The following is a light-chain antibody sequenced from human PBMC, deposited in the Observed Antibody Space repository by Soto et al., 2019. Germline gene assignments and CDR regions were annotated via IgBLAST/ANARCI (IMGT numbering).Light chain of an antibody. CDR3: QQYNSYSPET. Sequence: DIQMTQSPSTLSASVGDRVTITCRASQSISSWLAWYQQKPGKAPKLLIYKASSLESGVPSRFSGSGSGTELTLTISSLQPDDFATYYCQQYNSYSPETFGPGTKVDIK. CDR1: QSISSW. V-gene: IGKV1-5*03. J-gene: IGKJ3*01. CDR2: KAS.